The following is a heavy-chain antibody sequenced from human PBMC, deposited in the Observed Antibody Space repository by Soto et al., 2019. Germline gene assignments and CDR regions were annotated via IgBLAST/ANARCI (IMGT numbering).Heavy chain of an antibody. CDR1: GFTFSSYG. CDR3: ARDPMDGAYFDY. D-gene: IGHD4-17*01. Sequence: QVQLVESGGGVVQPGRSLRLSCAASGFTFSSYGMHWVRQAPGKGLEWVAVMWYDGSNKYYADSVKGRFTISRDNSKNTLYLQMNSLRAEDTAVYYCARDPMDGAYFDYWGQGTLVTVSS. J-gene: IGHJ4*02. CDR2: MWYDGSNK. V-gene: IGHV3-33*01.